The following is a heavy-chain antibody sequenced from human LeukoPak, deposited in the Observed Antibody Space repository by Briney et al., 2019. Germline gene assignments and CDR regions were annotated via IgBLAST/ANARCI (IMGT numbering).Heavy chain of an antibody. Sequence: PGGSLRLSCAASGFTFDDYAMHWVRQAPGKGLEWVSGISWNSGSIGYADSVKGRFTISRDNAKNSLYLQMNSLRVGDTAVYYCANHFACGRTRCPPFDSWGQGTLVTVSS. CDR2: ISWNSGSI. J-gene: IGHJ4*02. CDR3: ANHFACGRTRCPPFDS. D-gene: IGHD2-2*01. V-gene: IGHV3-9*01. CDR1: GFTFDDYA.